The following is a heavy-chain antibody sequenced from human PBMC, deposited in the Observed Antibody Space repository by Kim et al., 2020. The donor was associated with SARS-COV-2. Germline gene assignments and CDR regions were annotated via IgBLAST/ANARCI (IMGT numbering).Heavy chain of an antibody. D-gene: IGHD2-2*01. CDR2: IIPIFGTA. CDR3: AREGRRIVVVPADMGLPYYYYGMDV. J-gene: IGHJ6*02. V-gene: IGHV1-69*13. CDR1: GGTFSSYA. Sequence: SVKVSCKASGGTFSSYAISWVRQAPGQGLEWMGGIIPIFGTANYAQKFQGRVTITADESTSTAYMELSSLRSEDTAVYYCAREGRRIVVVPADMGLPYYYYGMDVWGQGTTVTVSS.